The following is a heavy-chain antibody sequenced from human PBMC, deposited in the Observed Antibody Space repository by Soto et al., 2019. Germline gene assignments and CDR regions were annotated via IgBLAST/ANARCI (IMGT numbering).Heavy chain of an antibody. D-gene: IGHD5-18*01. Sequence: QVQLVQSGAEVKKPGASVKVSCKDSGYTFTSYAMHWVRQAPGQRREWMGWLNAGNGNTKYSQKFQGRVTITRDTSASTAYMELSSLRSEDTAVYYCARSRGYSYGRPDYYYYYGMDVWGQGPTVTVSS. V-gene: IGHV1-3*01. J-gene: IGHJ6*02. CDR2: LNAGNGNT. CDR1: GYTFTSYA. CDR3: ARSRGYSYGRPDYYYYYGMDV.